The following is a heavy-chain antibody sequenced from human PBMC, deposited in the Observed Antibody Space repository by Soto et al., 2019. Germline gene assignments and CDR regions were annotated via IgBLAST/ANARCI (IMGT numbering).Heavy chain of an antibody. CDR3: ARGIATGQLDP. Sequence: QVQLVQXXXEVKKPGASVKISCKASGYTFTRYTMNWVRQAPGQRLEWMGWINPDNGNTKSSQKFQDRVIITRDTSASTAYMDLSSLRSEDTAVYYCARGIATGQLDPWGQGTLVTVSS. D-gene: IGHD2-15*01. J-gene: IGHJ5*02. CDR2: INPDNGNT. V-gene: IGHV1-3*01. CDR1: GYTFTRYT.